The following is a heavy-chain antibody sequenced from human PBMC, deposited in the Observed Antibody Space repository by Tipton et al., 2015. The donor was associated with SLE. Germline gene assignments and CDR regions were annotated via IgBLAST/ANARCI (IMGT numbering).Heavy chain of an antibody. CDR1: GGPFSGFY. CDR2: INHRRRT. Sequence: TLSLTCAVYGGPFSGFYWSWIRQPPGKGLEWIGEINHRRRTNYNPSLKSRVIMSVDTSKNQFSLKLTSVSAADTAMYYCAREYCSSTSCFAFDYWGQGTLVTVSS. J-gene: IGHJ4*02. D-gene: IGHD2-2*01. V-gene: IGHV4-34*01. CDR3: AREYCSSTSCFAFDY.